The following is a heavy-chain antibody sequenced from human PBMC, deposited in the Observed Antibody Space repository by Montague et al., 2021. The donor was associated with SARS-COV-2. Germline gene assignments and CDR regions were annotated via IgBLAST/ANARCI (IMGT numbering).Heavy chain of an antibody. CDR2: NNHSADT. V-gene: IGHV4-30-2*01. J-gene: IGHJ4*02. Sequence: TLSLTCSVSGGSISSGSYSWSWIRPPPGKELDWNGNNNHSADTNYNPSLKSRVTISVDRSKSQFSLRLSSVTAADTAVYYCARGGGYSDLHYFDYWGQGTLVTVSS. CDR3: ARGGGYSDLHYFDY. CDR1: GGSISSGSYS. D-gene: IGHD4-17*01.